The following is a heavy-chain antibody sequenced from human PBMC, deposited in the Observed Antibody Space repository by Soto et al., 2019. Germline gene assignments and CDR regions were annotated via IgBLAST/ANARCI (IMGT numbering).Heavy chain of an antibody. Sequence: QVQLVQSGAEVKKPGSSVKVSCKASGGTFSSYTISWVRQAPGQGLEWMGGIIPILGIANYAQKFQGRVTITADKSTSTAYMELSSLRSEDTAVYYCARDGGGVVVPAADWYFDLWGRGTLVTVSS. CDR3: ARDGGGVVVPAADWYFDL. D-gene: IGHD2-2*01. CDR1: GGTFSSYT. J-gene: IGHJ2*01. V-gene: IGHV1-69*08. CDR2: IIPILGIA.